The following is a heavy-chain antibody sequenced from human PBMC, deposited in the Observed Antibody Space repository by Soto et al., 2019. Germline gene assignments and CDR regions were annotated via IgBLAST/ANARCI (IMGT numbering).Heavy chain of an antibody. CDR2: IWYDGSNK. V-gene: IGHV3-33*01. J-gene: IGHJ6*03. CDR1: GFTFSSYG. CDR3: ARADYDILTGYQGDYMDV. D-gene: IGHD3-9*01. Sequence: GGSLRLSCAASGFTFSSYGMHWVRQAPGKGLEWVAVIWYDGSNKYYADSVKGRFTISRDNSKNTLYLQMNSLRAEDTAVYYCARADYDILTGYQGDYMDVWGKGTTVTVSS.